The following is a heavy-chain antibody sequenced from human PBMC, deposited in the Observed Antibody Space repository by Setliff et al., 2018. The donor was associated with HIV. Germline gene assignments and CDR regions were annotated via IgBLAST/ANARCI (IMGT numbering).Heavy chain of an antibody. J-gene: IGHJ4*02. V-gene: IGHV4-39*01. D-gene: IGHD6-6*01. CDR1: GGSITSSSW. CDR3: ARHDTEYSSYPIDY. Sequence: TLSLTCAVSGGSITSSSWWSWVRQPPGKGLEWIGFIYYSGSTYYYGGSTYYNPSLKSRVTISVDTSKNQFSLKLSSVTAADTAVYYCARHDTEYSSYPIDYWGQGNLVTVSS. CDR2: IYYSGSTYYYGGST.